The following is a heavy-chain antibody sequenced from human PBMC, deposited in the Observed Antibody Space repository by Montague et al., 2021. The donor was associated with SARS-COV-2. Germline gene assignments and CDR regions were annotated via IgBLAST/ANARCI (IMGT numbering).Heavy chain of an antibody. D-gene: IGHD1-26*01. CDR2: IKPDGGAK. CDR1: GFTFSSYW. Sequence: SLRLSCAASGFTFSSYWMSWVRQTPGKGLEWVSNIKPDGGAKHYXDSVKGRFTISRDNAKNSLNLQMDSLRAEDTALYYCARDSRIVGATGGMDVWGQGTPGIVSS. J-gene: IGHJ6*02. V-gene: IGHV3-7*03. CDR3: ARDSRIVGATGGMDV.